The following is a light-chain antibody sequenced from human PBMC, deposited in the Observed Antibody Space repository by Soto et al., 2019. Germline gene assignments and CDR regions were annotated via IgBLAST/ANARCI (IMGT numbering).Light chain of an antibody. CDR3: QKYDSLPFT. Sequence: DIKMTNSPSTLSGSVGDRVTISCRASQDISNYLAWFQQKPGKPPKLLIYAASSLESGVPSRFSGGRSGTDFTLTISSLQPEDVATFYCQKYDSLPFTFGPGTKVDIK. CDR1: QDISNY. CDR2: AAS. V-gene: IGKV1-27*01. J-gene: IGKJ3*01.